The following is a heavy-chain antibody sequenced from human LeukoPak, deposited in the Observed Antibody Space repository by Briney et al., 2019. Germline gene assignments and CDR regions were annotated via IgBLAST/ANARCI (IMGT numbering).Heavy chain of an antibody. CDR1: GGSINSSSYY. Sequence: SETLSLACTVSGGSINSSSYYWGWIRQPPGKGLEWIGTIYYSGSTYYNPSLKSRVTISVDTSKNQFSLKLSSVTASDTAVYYCARRFAPSRNDAFDIWGQGTMVTVSS. CDR3: ARRFAPSRNDAFDI. V-gene: IGHV4-39*01. J-gene: IGHJ3*02. CDR2: IYYSGST. D-gene: IGHD3-10*01.